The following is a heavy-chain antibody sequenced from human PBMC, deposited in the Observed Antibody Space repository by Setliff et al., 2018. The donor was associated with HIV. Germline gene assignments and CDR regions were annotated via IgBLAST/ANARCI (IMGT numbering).Heavy chain of an antibody. CDR1: GFTFSSYA. V-gene: IGHV3-23*01. CDR3: AKGASFSGSYFDY. CDR2: INSNGGST. Sequence: GGSLRLSCAASGFTFSSYAMSWVRQAPGKGLEWVSTINSNGGSTYYADSVKGRFTISRDNSKNTLSLQMNSLRVEDTAVYYCAKGASFSGSYFDYWGQETLVTVSS. J-gene: IGHJ4*02. D-gene: IGHD5-12*01.